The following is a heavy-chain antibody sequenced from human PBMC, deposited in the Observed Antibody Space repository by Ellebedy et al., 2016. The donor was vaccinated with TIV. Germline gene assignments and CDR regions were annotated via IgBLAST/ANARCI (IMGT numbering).Heavy chain of an antibody. CDR3: AALQWLAPAWYFDL. CDR1: GGSISGYY. Sequence: MPSETLSLTCTVSGGSISGYYWSWIRQPPGKGLEWIGYIYYSGSTNYNPSLKSRVTISVDTSKNQFSLNLSSVTAADTAVYYCAALQWLAPAWYFDLWGRGTLVTVSS. V-gene: IGHV4-59*08. CDR2: IYYSGST. D-gene: IGHD6-19*01. J-gene: IGHJ2*01.